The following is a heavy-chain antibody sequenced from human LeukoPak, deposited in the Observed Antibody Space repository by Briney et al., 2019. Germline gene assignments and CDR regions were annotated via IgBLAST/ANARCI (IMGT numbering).Heavy chain of an antibody. J-gene: IGHJ3*02. CDR2: MGVSGDNA. D-gene: IGHD4-17*01. Sequence: GGSLRLSCAASGFTFSAYGVTWVRQAPGKGLEWVSSMGVSGDNARYADSVKGRFAISRDNSKNTLYLQMNSLRAEDAAVYYCAKDPNGDYVGAFDTWGQGTMVIVSS. V-gene: IGHV3-23*01. CDR1: GFTFSAYG. CDR3: AKDPNGDYVGAFDT.